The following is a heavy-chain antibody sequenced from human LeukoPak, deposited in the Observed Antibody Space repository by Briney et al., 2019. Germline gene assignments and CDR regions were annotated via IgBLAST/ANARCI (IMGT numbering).Heavy chain of an antibody. V-gene: IGHV4-59*12. CDR1: GGSISSYY. CDR3: ARDVGYSSSWYGFDY. D-gene: IGHD6-13*01. CDR2: IYYSGST. J-gene: IGHJ4*02. Sequence: SETLSLTCTVSGGSISSYYWSWIRQPPGKGLEWIGYIYYSGSTYYNPSLKSRVTISVDTSKNQFSLKLSSVTAADTAVYYCARDVGYSSSWYGFDYWGQGTLVTVSS.